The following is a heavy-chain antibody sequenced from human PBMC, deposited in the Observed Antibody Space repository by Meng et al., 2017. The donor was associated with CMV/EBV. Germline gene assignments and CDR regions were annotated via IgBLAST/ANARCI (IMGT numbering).Heavy chain of an antibody. CDR3: ARVGISSSWYEPGTGWLDP. J-gene: IGHJ5*02. D-gene: IGHD6-13*01. Sequence: SVKVSCKASGGTFSSYAISWVRQAPGQGLEWMGGIIPIFGTANYAQKFQGRVTITTDESTSTAYMELSSLRSEDTAVYYCARVGISSSWYEPGTGWLDPWGQGTLVTVSS. CDR2: IIPIFGTA. CDR1: GGTFSSYA. V-gene: IGHV1-69*05.